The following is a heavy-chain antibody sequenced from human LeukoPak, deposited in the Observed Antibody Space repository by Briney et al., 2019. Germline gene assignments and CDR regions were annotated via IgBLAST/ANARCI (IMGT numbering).Heavy chain of an antibody. Sequence: PGGSLRLSCAASGFTFSSYGMHWVRQAPGKGLEWVAVISYDGSNKYYADSVKGRFTISRDNSKNTLYLQMNSLRAEDTAVYYCAKAYSYGSNRFDYWGQGTLVTASS. CDR1: GFTFSSYG. V-gene: IGHV3-30*18. CDR3: AKAYSYGSNRFDY. D-gene: IGHD5-18*01. CDR2: ISYDGSNK. J-gene: IGHJ4*02.